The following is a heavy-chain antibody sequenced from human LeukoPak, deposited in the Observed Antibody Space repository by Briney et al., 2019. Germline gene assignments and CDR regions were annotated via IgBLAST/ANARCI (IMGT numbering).Heavy chain of an antibody. D-gene: IGHD2-2*02. CDR3: ARGGDVVVPAAISQSNWFDP. J-gene: IGHJ5*02. Sequence: SETLSLTCAVYGGSFSGYYWSWIRQPPGKGLEWIGEINHSGSTNYNPSLKSRVTISVDTSKNQFSLKLSSVTAADTAVYYCARGGDVVVPAAISQSNWFDPWGQGTLATVSS. CDR1: GGSFSGYY. V-gene: IGHV4-34*01. CDR2: INHSGST.